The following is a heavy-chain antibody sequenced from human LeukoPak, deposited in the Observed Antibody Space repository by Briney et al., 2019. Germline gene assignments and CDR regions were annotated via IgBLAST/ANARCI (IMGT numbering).Heavy chain of an antibody. D-gene: IGHD5-18*01. CDR2: ISYDGSNK. CDR3: AKGIQLWLLSGFDY. J-gene: IGHJ4*02. Sequence: GSLRLSCAASGFTFSSYGMHWVRQAPGKGLEWVAVISYDGSNKYYADSVKGRFTISRDNSKNTLYLQMNSLRAEDTAVYYCAKGIQLWLLSGFDYWGQGTLVTVSS. V-gene: IGHV3-30*18. CDR1: GFTFSSYG.